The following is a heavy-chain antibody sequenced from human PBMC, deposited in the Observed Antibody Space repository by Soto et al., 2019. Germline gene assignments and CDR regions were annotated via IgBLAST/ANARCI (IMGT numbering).Heavy chain of an antibody. Sequence: PGGSLRLSCAASGFTFSSYGMHWVRQAPGKGLEWVAVISYDGSNKYYADSVKGRFTISRDNSKNTLYLQMNSLRAEDTAVYYCAKGAYYYDLPLYFDYWGQGTLVTVSS. V-gene: IGHV3-30*18. CDR3: AKGAYYYDLPLYFDY. CDR2: ISYDGSNK. D-gene: IGHD3-22*01. CDR1: GFTFSSYG. J-gene: IGHJ4*02.